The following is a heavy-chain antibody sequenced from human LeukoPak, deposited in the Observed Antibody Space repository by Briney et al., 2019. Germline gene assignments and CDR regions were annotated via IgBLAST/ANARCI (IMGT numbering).Heavy chain of an antibody. CDR1: GFTFSSYW. D-gene: IGHD3-3*01. J-gene: IGHJ6*03. Sequence: GGSLRLSCAASGFTFSSYWMSWVRQAPGKGLEWVANIKQDGSEKYYVDSVKGRFTISRENAKNSLYLQMNSLRGEDTAVYYCARAETIFGVVTGVYYYYYMDVWGKGTTVTVSS. CDR2: IKQDGSEK. CDR3: ARAETIFGVVTGVYYYYYMDV. V-gene: IGHV3-7*01.